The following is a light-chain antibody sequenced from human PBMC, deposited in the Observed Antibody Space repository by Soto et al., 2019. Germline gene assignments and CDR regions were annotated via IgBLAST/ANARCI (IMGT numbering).Light chain of an antibody. CDR1: QSIHRW. CDR3: QQYNTYPVT. Sequence: DIQMTQSPSTLSASVGDRVTITCRASQSIHRWLAWYQQKAGKAPKVLIYDASSLDSGVPSRFSGSGSGTEFTLTISSLQPDYLATYYGQQYNTYPVTFGQWTKLEI. J-gene: IGKJ2*01. CDR2: DAS. V-gene: IGKV1-5*01.